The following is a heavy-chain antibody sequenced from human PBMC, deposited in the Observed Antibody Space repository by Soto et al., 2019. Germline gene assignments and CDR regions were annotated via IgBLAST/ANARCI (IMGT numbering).Heavy chain of an antibody. J-gene: IGHJ4*02. V-gene: IGHV3-23*01. D-gene: IGHD2-15*01. Sequence: SLRLSCAASGFTFSSYAMGWVRQGPGKGLEWVAVVSIGGSTHYADSVRGRFTISRDNSKNALSLQMNSLTAEDTAVYFCAKRRGAGGHFDYWGQGALVTVSS. CDR3: AKRRGAGGHFDY. CDR2: VSIGGST. CDR1: GFTFSSYA.